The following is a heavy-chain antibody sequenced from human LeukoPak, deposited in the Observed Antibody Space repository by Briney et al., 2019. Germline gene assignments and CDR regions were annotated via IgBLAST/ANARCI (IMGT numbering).Heavy chain of an antibody. J-gene: IGHJ4*02. Sequence: GASVKVSCKASGYTFTSYYIHWVRQAPGQGLEWMGWINPNSGGTNYAQKFQGRVTMTRDTSISTAYMELSRLRSDDTAVYYCARDIRPIAAAKPGLFDYWGQGTLVTVSS. CDR2: INPNSGGT. V-gene: IGHV1-2*02. CDR1: GYTFTSYY. D-gene: IGHD6-13*01. CDR3: ARDIRPIAAAKPGLFDY.